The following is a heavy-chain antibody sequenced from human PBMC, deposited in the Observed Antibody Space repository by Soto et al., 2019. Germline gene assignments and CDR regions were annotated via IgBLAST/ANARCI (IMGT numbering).Heavy chain of an antibody. V-gene: IGHV1-18*01. CDR2: ISAYNGNT. CDR3: ARDRLPRDFVSGYG. D-gene: IGHD3-3*01. J-gene: IGHJ6*01. Sequence: ASVKVSCKASGSTFTGHVISGGRLAPGQGLEWMGWISAYNGNTNYAQKLQGRVTMTTDPSTSTDYMELRSLRSDDTAVYYCARDRLPRDFVSGYG. CDR1: GSTFTGHV.